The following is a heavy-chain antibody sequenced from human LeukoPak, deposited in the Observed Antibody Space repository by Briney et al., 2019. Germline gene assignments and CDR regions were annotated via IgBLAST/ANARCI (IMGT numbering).Heavy chain of an antibody. Sequence: GGSLRLSCAASAFTFSSYWMSWVRQAPGKGLEWVANIKQDGSEKYYVDSVKGRFTISRDNAKHSLYLQMNSLRAEDTAVYYCARDQLGYCSSTSCYGVYYYYYGMDVWGQGTTVTVSS. V-gene: IGHV3-7*01. D-gene: IGHD2-2*01. CDR1: AFTFSSYW. J-gene: IGHJ6*02. CDR3: ARDQLGYCSSTSCYGVYYYYYGMDV. CDR2: IKQDGSEK.